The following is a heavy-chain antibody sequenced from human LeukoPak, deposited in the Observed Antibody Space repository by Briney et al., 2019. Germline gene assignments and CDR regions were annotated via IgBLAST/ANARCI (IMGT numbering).Heavy chain of an antibody. CDR2: IIPILGIA. J-gene: IGHJ4*02. V-gene: IGHV1-69*04. Sequence: GSSVKVSCKASGGTFSSYAISWVRQAPGQGLEWMGRIIPILGIANYAQKFQGRVTITRDTSASAAYMELSSLRSEDTAVYYCATRPGIAVAGFDFWGQGTLVTVSS. D-gene: IGHD6-19*01. CDR1: GGTFSSYA. CDR3: ATRPGIAVAGFDF.